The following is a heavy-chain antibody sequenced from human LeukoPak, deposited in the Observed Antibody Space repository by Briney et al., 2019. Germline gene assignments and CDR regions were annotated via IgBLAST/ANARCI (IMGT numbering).Heavy chain of an antibody. Sequence: NSGESLKISCKGSGYSFTSYWIDWVRQMPGKGLEWMGIIYPGDSDTRYSPSFQGQVTISADKSISTAYLQWSSLKASDTAMYYCARQTSVYCSSTSCYISAFDIWGQGTMVTVSS. CDR1: GYSFTSYW. CDR2: IYPGDSDT. V-gene: IGHV5-51*01. CDR3: ARQTSVYCSSTSCYISAFDI. J-gene: IGHJ3*02. D-gene: IGHD2-2*02.